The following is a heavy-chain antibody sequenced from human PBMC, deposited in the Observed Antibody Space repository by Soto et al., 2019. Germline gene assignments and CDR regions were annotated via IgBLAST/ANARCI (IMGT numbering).Heavy chain of an antibody. Sequence: SETLSLTCIVSGGSISSSSYYWGWIRQPPWKGLEWIGSIYYSGSTYYNPSLKSRVTISVDTSKNQFSLKLSSVTAADTAVFYCARHRARNWFDPWGQGXLVTVYS. CDR2: IYYSGST. V-gene: IGHV4-39*01. J-gene: IGHJ5*02. CDR3: ARHRARNWFDP. CDR1: GGSISSSSYY. D-gene: IGHD6-6*01.